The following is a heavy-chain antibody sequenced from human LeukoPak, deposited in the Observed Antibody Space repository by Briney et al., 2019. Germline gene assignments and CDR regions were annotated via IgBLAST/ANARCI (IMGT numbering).Heavy chain of an antibody. V-gene: IGHV3-7*01. D-gene: IGHD3-22*01. CDR1: GFTFSSYS. CDR3: AREGRAYYDSSGNFDY. CDR2: IKQDGSEK. J-gene: IGHJ4*02. Sequence: GGSLRLSCAASGFTFSSYSMNWVRQAPGKGLEWVANIKQDGSEKYYVDSVKGRFTISRDNAKNSLYLQMNSLRAEDTAVYFCAREGRAYYDSSGNFDYWGQGTLVTVSP.